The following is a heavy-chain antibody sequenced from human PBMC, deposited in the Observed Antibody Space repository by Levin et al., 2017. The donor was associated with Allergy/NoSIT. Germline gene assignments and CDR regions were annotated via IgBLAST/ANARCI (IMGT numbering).Heavy chain of an antibody. Sequence: GASVKVSCKASGYTFTGQYMYWVRQAPGQGLELMGWINPNSGGTNYVQKFQGRVTMTRDTSISTLYMELRRLRSDDTAVYYCAREIAAAATSHFYGLDVWGQGTTVTVSS. V-gene: IGHV1-2*02. CDR2: INPNSGGT. J-gene: IGHJ6*02. CDR3: AREIAAAATSHFYGLDV. CDR1: GYTFTGQY. D-gene: IGHD6-13*01.